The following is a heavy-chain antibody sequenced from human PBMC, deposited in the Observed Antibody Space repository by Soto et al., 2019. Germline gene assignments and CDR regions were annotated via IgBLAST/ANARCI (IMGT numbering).Heavy chain of an antibody. Sequence: QVQLVQSGAEVKKPGASVKVSCKASGYTFTGYYMHWVRQAPGQGLEWMGWINPNSGGTNYAQKFQGRVTMTRDTSISTACMGLSRLGSDDTAVYYCARARYCSSTSCHRGYFDYWGQGTLVTVSS. CDR3: ARARYCSSTSCHRGYFDY. CDR2: INPNSGGT. J-gene: IGHJ4*02. D-gene: IGHD2-2*01. CDR1: GYTFTGYY. V-gene: IGHV1-2*02.